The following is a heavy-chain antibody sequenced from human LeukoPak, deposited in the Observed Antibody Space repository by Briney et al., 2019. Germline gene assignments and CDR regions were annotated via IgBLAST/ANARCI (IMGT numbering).Heavy chain of an antibody. CDR1: GFTFSSHW. Sequence: GGSLRLSCAVSGFTFSSHWMHWVRQAPGKGLEWVAVVSSDGSIKYNADSVKGRFTISRDTSKNTVYLQMNSLGAEDTAFYYCARGYSSSWLGYFDYWGQGTLVTVSS. V-gene: IGHV3-30*03. CDR2: VSSDGSIK. CDR3: ARGYSSSWLGYFDY. J-gene: IGHJ4*02. D-gene: IGHD6-13*01.